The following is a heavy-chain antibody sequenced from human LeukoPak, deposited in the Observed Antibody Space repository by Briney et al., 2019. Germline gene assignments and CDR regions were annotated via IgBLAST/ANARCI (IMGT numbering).Heavy chain of an antibody. J-gene: IGHJ4*02. CDR1: GGSISSYY. D-gene: IGHD3-22*01. Sequence: PSETLSLTCTVSGGSISSYYWSWTRQPPGKGLEWIGYIYYSGSTNYNPSLKSRVTISVDTSKNQFSLKLSSVSAADTAVYYCARDFRKRYYYDSSGSYFDYWGQGTLVTVSS. V-gene: IGHV4-59*01. CDR3: ARDFRKRYYYDSSGSYFDY. CDR2: IYYSGST.